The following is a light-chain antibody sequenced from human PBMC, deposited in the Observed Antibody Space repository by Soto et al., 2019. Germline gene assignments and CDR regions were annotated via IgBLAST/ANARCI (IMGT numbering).Light chain of an antibody. CDR3: SSFTSSSTYV. CDR1: SSDVGSYNR. CDR2: YVS. V-gene: IGLV2-18*02. J-gene: IGLJ1*01. Sequence: QSVLTQPPSVSGSPGQSVTISCSGTSSDVGSYNRVSWYQQPPGTAPKLMIYYVSNRPSGVPDRFSGSKSGNAAYLTISGLQAEDEADYYCSSFTSSSTYVFGTGTKVTVL.